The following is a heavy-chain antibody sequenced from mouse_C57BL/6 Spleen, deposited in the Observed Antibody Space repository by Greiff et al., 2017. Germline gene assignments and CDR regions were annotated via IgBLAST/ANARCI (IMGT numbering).Heavy chain of an antibody. V-gene: IGHV5-4*01. CDR2: ISDGGSYT. CDR3: ARDQSYGSSYFDY. CDR1: GFTFSSYA. D-gene: IGHD1-1*01. Sequence: EVHLVESGGGLVKPGGSLKLSCAASGFTFSSYAMSWVRQTPEKRLEWVATISDGGSYTYYPDNVKGRFTISRDNAKNNLYLQMSHLKSEDTAMYYCARDQSYGSSYFDYWGQGTTLTVSS. J-gene: IGHJ2*01.